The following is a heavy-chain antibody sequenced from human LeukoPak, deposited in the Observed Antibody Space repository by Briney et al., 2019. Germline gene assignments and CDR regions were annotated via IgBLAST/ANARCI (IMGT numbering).Heavy chain of an antibody. CDR3: AREDRGRNGMDV. Sequence: PRASVKVSCKASRYTFTSYYMHWVRQAPGQGLEWMGIINPSGGSTSYAQKFQGRVTMTRDTSTSTVYMELSSLRSEDTAVYYCAREDRGRNGMDVWGQGTTVTVSS. V-gene: IGHV1-46*01. J-gene: IGHJ6*02. CDR1: RYTFTSYY. CDR2: INPSGGST.